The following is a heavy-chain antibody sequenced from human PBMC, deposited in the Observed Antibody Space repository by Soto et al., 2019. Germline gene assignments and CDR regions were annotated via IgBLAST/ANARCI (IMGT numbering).Heavy chain of an antibody. Sequence: PSETLSLTCTVSGGSISPCYWSWIRQPPGKGLEWIGYVYYSGNTNYNPSLESRVTISVDTSRNRFSLNLTSATAADTAVYYCARKGAAASYAHYYMDVWGRGTAVTSP. D-gene: IGHD6-13*01. CDR1: GGSISPCY. CDR2: VYYSGNT. CDR3: ARKGAAASYAHYYMDV. J-gene: IGHJ6*03. V-gene: IGHV4-59*01.